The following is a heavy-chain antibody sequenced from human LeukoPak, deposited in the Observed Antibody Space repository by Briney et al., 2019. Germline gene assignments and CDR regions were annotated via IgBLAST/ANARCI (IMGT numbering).Heavy chain of an antibody. J-gene: IGHJ5*02. CDR1: GYTFTSYY. D-gene: IGHD5-18*01. Sequence: ASVKVSCKASGYTFTSYYMHWVRQAPGQGLEWMGIINPSCGSTSYAQKFQGRVTMTRDMSTSTVYMELSSLRSEDTAVYYCARDGYGYSYGPQTNWFDPWGQGTLVTVSS. V-gene: IGHV1-46*01. CDR2: INPSCGST. CDR3: ARDGYGYSYGPQTNWFDP.